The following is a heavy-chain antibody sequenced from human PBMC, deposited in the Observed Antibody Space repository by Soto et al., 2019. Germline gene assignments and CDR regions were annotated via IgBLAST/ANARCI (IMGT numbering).Heavy chain of an antibody. Sequence: GASVKVSCKASGYTFTSCGISCVRQAPGQGLEWMGWISAYNGNTNYAQKLQGRVTMTTDTSTSTAYMELRSLRSDDTAVYYCARVSPRSLGPEVWFGELTTPFDYWGQGTLVTVSS. J-gene: IGHJ4*02. CDR1: GYTFTSCG. V-gene: IGHV1-18*04. CDR3: ARVSPRSLGPEVWFGELTTPFDY. D-gene: IGHD3-10*01. CDR2: ISAYNGNT.